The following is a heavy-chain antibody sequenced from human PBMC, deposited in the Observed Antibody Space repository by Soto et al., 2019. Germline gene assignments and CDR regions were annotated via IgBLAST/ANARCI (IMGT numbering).Heavy chain of an antibody. Sequence: SETLSLTCTVSGGSISSYYWSWIRQPPGKGLEWIGYIYYSGSTNYNPSLKSRVTISVDTSKNQFSLKLSSVTAADTAVYYCATLYYYDRSGSPDFDLWGQGTLVTVSS. J-gene: IGHJ4*02. D-gene: IGHD3-22*01. V-gene: IGHV4-59*01. CDR2: IYYSGST. CDR3: ATLYYYDRSGSPDFDL. CDR1: GGSISSYY.